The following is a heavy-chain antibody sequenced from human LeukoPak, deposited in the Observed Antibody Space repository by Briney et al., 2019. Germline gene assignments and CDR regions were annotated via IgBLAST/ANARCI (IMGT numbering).Heavy chain of an antibody. D-gene: IGHD3-22*01. J-gene: IGHJ6*02. CDR2: ISYDGRNK. V-gene: IGHV3-30*03. Sequence: GGSLRLSCAASGFTFNNYGMHWVRQAPGKGLEWVAVISYDGRNKHYPDSVRGRFTISRDISSNTLYLEMGSLRAEDTARYYCARAPPYYYDSRGYHYERGNYHYGMDVWGQGTTVIVS. CDR1: GFTFNNYG. CDR3: ARAPPYYYDSRGYHYERGNYHYGMDV.